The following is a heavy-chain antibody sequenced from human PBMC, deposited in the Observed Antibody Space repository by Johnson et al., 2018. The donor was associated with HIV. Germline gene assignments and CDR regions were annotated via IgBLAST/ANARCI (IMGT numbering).Heavy chain of an antibody. CDR3: ARTGRWELLPDAFDI. J-gene: IGHJ3*02. Sequence: VQLVESGGGLVQPGRSLRLSCAASGFTFDDYTMHWVRQAPGKGLEWVSLISWDGGSTYYADSVTGRFTISRDNATNSLYLQRNSLRAEDTAVYYCARTGRWELLPDAFDIWGQGTMVTVSS. CDR2: ISWDGGST. D-gene: IGHD1-26*01. CDR1: GFTFDDYT. V-gene: IGHV3-43*01.